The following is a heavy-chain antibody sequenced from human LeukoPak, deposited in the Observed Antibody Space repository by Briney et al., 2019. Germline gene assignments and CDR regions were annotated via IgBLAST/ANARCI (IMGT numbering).Heavy chain of an antibody. V-gene: IGHV3-11*05. CDR2: VMSGRGSA. J-gene: IGHJ4*02. Sequence: SLRLSCAASGFSVSDYSISWIRQSPGKGPEWISYVMSGRGSANYADSVKGRFTISRDNAKNSLALQLDGLRADDTAVYFCTRERRGSYYAFESWGQGTLVTV. CDR3: TRERRGSYYAFES. CDR1: GFSVSDYS. D-gene: IGHD3-16*01.